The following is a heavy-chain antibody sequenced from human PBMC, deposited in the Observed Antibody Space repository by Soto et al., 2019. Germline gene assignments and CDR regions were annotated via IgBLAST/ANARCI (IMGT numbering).Heavy chain of an antibody. CDR1: GGSISSGGYS. J-gene: IGHJ4*02. Sequence: KPSETLSLTCAVSGGSISSGGYSWSWIRQPPGKGLEWIGYIYHSGSTYYNPSLKSRVTISVDRSKNQFSLRLSSVTAADTAVYYCARVIDFWSGYFDYWGQGTLVTVSS. CDR2: IYHSGST. V-gene: IGHV4-30-2*01. D-gene: IGHD3-3*01. CDR3: ARVIDFWSGYFDY.